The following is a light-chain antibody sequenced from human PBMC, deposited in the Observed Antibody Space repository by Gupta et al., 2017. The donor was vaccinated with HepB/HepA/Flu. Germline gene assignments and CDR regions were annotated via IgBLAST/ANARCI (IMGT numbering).Light chain of an antibody. V-gene: IGLV3-1*01. CDR1: KLGDKY. Sequence: SYELHKPPSVSVSPGQTASITCSGDKLGDKYACWYQQKPGQSPVLVIYQDSKRPSGIPERFSGSNSGNTATLTISGTQAMDEADYYCQAWDSSTVVFGGGTKLTVL. J-gene: IGLJ2*01. CDR2: QDS. CDR3: QAWDSSTVV.